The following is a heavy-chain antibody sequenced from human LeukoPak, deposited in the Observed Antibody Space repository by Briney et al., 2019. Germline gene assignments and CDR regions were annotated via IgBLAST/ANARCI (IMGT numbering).Heavy chain of an antibody. V-gene: IGHV4-4*07. CDR3: AGDQNPGVYFDY. D-gene: IGHD1-14*01. J-gene: IGHJ4*02. CDR2: IYTSGST. Sequence: SETLSLTCTVSGGSISSYYWSWIRQPAGKGLEWIGRIYTSGSTNYNPSLKSRVTMSVDTSKNQFSLKLSSVTAADTAVYYCAGDQNPGVYFDYWGQGTLVTASS. CDR1: GGSISSYY.